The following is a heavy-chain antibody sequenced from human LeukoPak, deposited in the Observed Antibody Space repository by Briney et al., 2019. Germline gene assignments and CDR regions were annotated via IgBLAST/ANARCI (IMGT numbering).Heavy chain of an antibody. J-gene: IGHJ5*02. CDR3: ARVPRQGIAVAGTIVSLDP. CDR1: GYTFTSYD. CDR2: MNPNSGNT. Sequence: ASVKVSCKASGYTFTSYDINWVRQATGQGLEWMGWMNPNSGNTGYAQKFQGRVTMTRNTSISTAYMELSSLRSEDTAVYYCARVPRQGIAVAGTIVSLDPWAREPWSPSPQ. D-gene: IGHD6-19*01. V-gene: IGHV1-8*01.